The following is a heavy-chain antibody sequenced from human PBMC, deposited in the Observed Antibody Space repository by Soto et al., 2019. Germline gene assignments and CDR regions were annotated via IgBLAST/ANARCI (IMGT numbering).Heavy chain of an antibody. CDR3: AKNPAGGGYDPNWFAP. CDR1: GFTFRSYW. Sequence: GGSLRLSCAASGFTFRSYWMHWVRQAPGKGLVWVSRINRDGSSTSYADSVKGRVTISRDTAKNTLYLQMNSLTAEDTALYYWAKNPAGGGYDPNWFAPWGQGTRVTVSS. V-gene: IGHV3-74*01. D-gene: IGHD5-12*01. CDR2: INRDGSST. J-gene: IGHJ5*02.